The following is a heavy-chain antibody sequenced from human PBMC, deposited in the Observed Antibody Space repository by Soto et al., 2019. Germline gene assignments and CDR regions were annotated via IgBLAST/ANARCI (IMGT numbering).Heavy chain of an antibody. CDR1: GFSVSDNY. J-gene: IGHJ5*02. Sequence: EVQLVESGGGLVQPGGSLRLSCAASGFSVSDNYMSWVRQAPGKGLEWISVIYSSGDTYYADSVKGRLTISRDNSRNTLYLQINDLRVEDTAIYYCAIDPGYGRGVGFDPWGQGIPVTVSS. CDR3: AIDPGYGRGVGFDP. D-gene: IGHD2-8*01. CDR2: IYSSGDT. V-gene: IGHV3-66*01.